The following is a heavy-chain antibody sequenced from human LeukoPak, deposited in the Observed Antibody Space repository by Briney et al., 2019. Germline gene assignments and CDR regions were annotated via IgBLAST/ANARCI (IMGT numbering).Heavy chain of an antibody. CDR2: INHSGST. D-gene: IGHD3-10*01. CDR1: GGSFSGYY. J-gene: IGHJ4*02. V-gene: IGHV4-34*01. CDR3: ARVVVRGVIDY. Sequence: SETLSLTCAVYGGSFSGYYWSWIRQPPGKGLEWIGEINHSGSTNYNPSLKSRVTISVDTSENQFSLKLSSVTAADTAVYYCARVVVRGVIDYWGQGTLVTVSS.